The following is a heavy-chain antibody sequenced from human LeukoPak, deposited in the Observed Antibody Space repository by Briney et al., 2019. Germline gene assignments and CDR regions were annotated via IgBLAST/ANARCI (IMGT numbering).Heavy chain of an antibody. D-gene: IGHD6-19*01. Sequence: ASVKVSCKASGYTFTSYGISWVRHAPGQGLEWMGWVSSYNGKTHYAQKLQGRVTMSTDTSTGTAYTELRSLRSDDTAVYYCAHRVAVGRRDAFDIWGEGTMVTVSS. V-gene: IGHV1-18*01. J-gene: IGHJ3*02. CDR1: GYTFTSYG. CDR3: AHRVAVGRRDAFDI. CDR2: VSSYNGKT.